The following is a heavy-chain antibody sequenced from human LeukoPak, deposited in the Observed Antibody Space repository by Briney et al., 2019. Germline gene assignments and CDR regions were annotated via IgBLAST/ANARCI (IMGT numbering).Heavy chain of an antibody. J-gene: IGHJ4*02. V-gene: IGHV4-59*01. D-gene: IGHD3-22*01. Sequence: KPSETLSLTCTVSGGSISSYYWSWIRQPPGKGLEWIGYIYYSGSTNYNPSLKSRVTISVDTSKNQFSLKLSSVTAADTAVYYCATPYDSSGYYPRWGQGTLVTVSS. CDR3: ATPYDSSGYYPR. CDR1: GGSISSYY. CDR2: IYYSGST.